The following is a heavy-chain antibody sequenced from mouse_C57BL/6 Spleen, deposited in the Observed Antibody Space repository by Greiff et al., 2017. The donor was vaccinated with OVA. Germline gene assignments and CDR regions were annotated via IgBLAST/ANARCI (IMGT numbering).Heavy chain of an antibody. V-gene: IGHV5-17*01. CDR3: ATRTGFDY. J-gene: IGHJ2*01. CDR2: ISSGSSTI. D-gene: IGHD4-1*01. CDR1: GFTFSDYG. Sequence: EVQVVESGGGLVKPGGSLKLSCAASGFTFSDYGMHWVRQAPEKGLEWVAYISSGSSTIYYAATVKGRFTISRDNAKNTLFLQMTSLGSEDTAMYYCATRTGFDYWGQGTTLTVSS.